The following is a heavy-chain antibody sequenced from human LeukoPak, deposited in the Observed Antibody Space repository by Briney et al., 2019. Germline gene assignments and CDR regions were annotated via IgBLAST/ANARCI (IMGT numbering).Heavy chain of an antibody. J-gene: IGHJ6*02. CDR1: GFTVSSNY. V-gene: IGHV3-66*01. Sequence: GGSLRLSCAASGFTVSSNYMNWVRQAPGKGLEWVSVIYSGGSTYYADSVKGRFTISRDNSKNTLYLQMNSLRAEDTAVYYCARDLAGGSGNPYYSYGMDVWGQGTTVTVSS. CDR3: ARDLAGGSGNPYYSYGMDV. CDR2: IYSGGST. D-gene: IGHD2-15*01.